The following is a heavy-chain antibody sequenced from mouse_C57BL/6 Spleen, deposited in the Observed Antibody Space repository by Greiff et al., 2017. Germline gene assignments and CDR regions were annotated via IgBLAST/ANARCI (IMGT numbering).Heavy chain of an antibody. Sequence: QVQLQQPGAELVKPGASVKLSCKASGYTFTSYWMQWVKQRPGQGLEWIGEIDPSDSYTNYNQKFKGKATLTVDTSSSTAYMQLSSLTSEDSAVYYRARRYDYDAMDYWGQGTSVTVSS. CDR3: ARRYDYDAMDY. V-gene: IGHV1-50*01. CDR1: GYTFTSYW. CDR2: IDPSDSYT. J-gene: IGHJ4*01.